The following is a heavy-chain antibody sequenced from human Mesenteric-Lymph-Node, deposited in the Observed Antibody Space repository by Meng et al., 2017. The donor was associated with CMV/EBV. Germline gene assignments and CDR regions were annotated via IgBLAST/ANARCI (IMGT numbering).Heavy chain of an antibody. CDR1: GFTFSIYA. CDR3: ARDDCGSTNCYLDS. J-gene: IGHJ4*02. D-gene: IGHD2-2*01. CDR2: TYSDGSSI. V-gene: IGHV3-23*03. Sequence: GGSLRLSCAASGFTFSIYAMSWVRQAPGKGLEWVSVTYSDGSSIYHADSVKGRFTISRDNSKNTLYLQMNSLRSEDTAVYYCARDDCGSTNCYLDSWGQGTLVTVSS.